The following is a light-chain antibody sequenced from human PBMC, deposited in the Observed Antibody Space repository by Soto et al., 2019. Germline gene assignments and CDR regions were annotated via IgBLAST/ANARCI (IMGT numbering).Light chain of an antibody. CDR2: GNS. V-gene: IGLV1-40*01. CDR1: SSNIGAGYD. J-gene: IGLJ2*01. Sequence: QSVLTQPPSVSGAPGQRVTISCTGSSSNIGAGYDVHWYQQLPGPAPKLLIYGNSNRPSGVPDRFSGSKSGTSASLAITGLQAEDEADYYCQSCDSSLSVVFRGGTELTVL. CDR3: QSCDSSLSVV.